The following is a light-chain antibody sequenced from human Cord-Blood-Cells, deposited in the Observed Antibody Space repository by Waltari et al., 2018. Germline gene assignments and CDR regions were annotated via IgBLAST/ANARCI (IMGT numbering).Light chain of an antibody. CDR1: QSLLHSNGYNY. CDR2: LGP. V-gene: IGKV2-28*01. J-gene: IGKJ3*01. CDR3: MQALQTPFT. Sequence: DIVMTQSPLSLPVTPGEPASISCRSSQSLLHSNGYNYLDWYLQKPGQCPQLLIYLGPNRASGVPDRFSGSGTGTDFTLKISRGEAEDGGVYYCMQALQTPFTVGPGTKVESK.